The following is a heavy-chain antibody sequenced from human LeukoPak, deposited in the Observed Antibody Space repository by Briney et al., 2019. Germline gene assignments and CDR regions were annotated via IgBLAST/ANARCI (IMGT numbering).Heavy chain of an antibody. Sequence: PGGSLRLSCAASGFTFSSYDMGWVRQAPGKGLEWVSAISDSGTRTYYADSVKGRFTISRDNFENTLYLQMNSPRAGDTAVYYCAKDSRRTSGWYYFDYWGQGTLVTVSS. CDR1: GFTFSSYD. CDR3: AKDSRRTSGWYYFDY. V-gene: IGHV3-23*01. D-gene: IGHD6-19*01. CDR2: ISDSGTRT. J-gene: IGHJ4*02.